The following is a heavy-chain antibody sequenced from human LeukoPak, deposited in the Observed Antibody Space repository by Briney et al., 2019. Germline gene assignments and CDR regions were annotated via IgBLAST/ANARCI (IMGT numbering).Heavy chain of an antibody. Sequence: ASLKVSCKASGYTFTSYYMHWVRQAPGQGLEWMGIINPSGGSTSYAQKFQGRVTMTRDTSTSTVYMELSSLRSEDTAVYYCARDFPTTVTYYDILTGFDYWGQGTLVTVSS. J-gene: IGHJ4*02. D-gene: IGHD3-9*01. CDR3: ARDFPTTVTYYDILTGFDY. CDR2: INPSGGST. CDR1: GYTFTSYY. V-gene: IGHV1-46*01.